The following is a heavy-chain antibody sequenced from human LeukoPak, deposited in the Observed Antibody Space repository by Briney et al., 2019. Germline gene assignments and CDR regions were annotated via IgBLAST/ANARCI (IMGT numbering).Heavy chain of an antibody. Sequence: PGGSLRLSCAASGFTFSSYAMSWVRQAPGKGLEWLSIICGDGGCTYYTDSVKGRFTISRDNSKNTLYLQMNSLRAEATAIYYCAKATRDSSGYSHYFDYWGRGTLVSVSS. V-gene: IGHV3-23*01. CDR1: GFTFSSYA. CDR3: AKATRDSSGYSHYFDY. D-gene: IGHD3-22*01. J-gene: IGHJ4*02. CDR2: ICGDGGCT.